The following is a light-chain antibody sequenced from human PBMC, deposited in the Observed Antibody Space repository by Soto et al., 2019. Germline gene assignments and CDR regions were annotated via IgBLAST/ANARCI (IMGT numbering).Light chain of an antibody. CDR1: QTISND. J-gene: IGKJ4*01. Sequence: EVVMTQSPATVSVSPGEGVTLSCSASQTISNDLAWYQQKPGQPPRLLIYGASTRATGVPARFSGGASGTEFTLTISSLQSEDFAFYYCQQNNKWPPVTFGGGTKVEIK. CDR2: GAS. CDR3: QQNNKWPPVT. V-gene: IGKV3-15*01.